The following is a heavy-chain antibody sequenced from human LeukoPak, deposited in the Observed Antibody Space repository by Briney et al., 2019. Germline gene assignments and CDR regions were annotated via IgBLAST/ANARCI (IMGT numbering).Heavy chain of an antibody. Sequence: PGGSLRLSCAASGFTFSDYYMSWIRQAPGKGLEWFSYISSSGSTISYADSVKGRFTISRDNAKNSLYLQMNSLRAEDTAVYYCARDLGDYYDSSGYYPLDYWGQGTLVTVSS. CDR1: GFTFSDYY. CDR2: ISSSGSTI. V-gene: IGHV3-11*04. CDR3: ARDLGDYYDSSGYYPLDY. J-gene: IGHJ4*02. D-gene: IGHD3-22*01.